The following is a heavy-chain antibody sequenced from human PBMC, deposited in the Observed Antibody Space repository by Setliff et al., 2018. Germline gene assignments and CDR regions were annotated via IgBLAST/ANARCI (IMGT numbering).Heavy chain of an antibody. CDR3: ARTPVVVTLRNAFDI. J-gene: IGHJ3*02. Sequence: SETLSLTCAVYGGSFSGYYWSWIRQPPGKGLEWIGEINHSGSTNYNPSLKSRVTISVDTSKNQFSLKLSSVTAADTAVYYCARTPVVVTLRNAFDIWGQGTMVTVSS. D-gene: IGHD2-21*02. CDR1: GGSFSGYY. CDR2: INHSGST. V-gene: IGHV4-34*01.